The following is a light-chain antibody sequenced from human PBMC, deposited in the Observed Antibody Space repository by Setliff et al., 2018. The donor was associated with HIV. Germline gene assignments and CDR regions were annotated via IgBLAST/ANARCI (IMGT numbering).Light chain of an antibody. Sequence: QSALTQPASVSGSPGQSVTISCTGTSSDVGSFNYVSWSQHHPGKAPKLILYEVDNRPSGVSQRFSGSKSGNTASLTISGLQAEDEADYYCCSYAGSYKVFGTGTKVTVL. J-gene: IGLJ1*01. CDR2: EVD. CDR3: CSYAGSYKV. CDR1: SSDVGSFNY. V-gene: IGLV2-11*01.